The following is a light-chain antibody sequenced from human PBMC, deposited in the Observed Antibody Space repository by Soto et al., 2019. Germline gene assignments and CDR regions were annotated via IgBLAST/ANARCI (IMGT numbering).Light chain of an antibody. V-gene: IGKV1-39*01. CDR2: GAS. J-gene: IGKJ2*01. CDR3: PQRDSIPFT. Sequence: DIQMTQSPSSLSASVGDRVAITCRASQNIGNYLSWYAQKPGKAPKLLIYGASSLQSGVLSRCSGSGSGTHFTLTISSLQPEDFATYYCPQRDSIPFTFGQGTKLEMK. CDR1: QNIGNY.